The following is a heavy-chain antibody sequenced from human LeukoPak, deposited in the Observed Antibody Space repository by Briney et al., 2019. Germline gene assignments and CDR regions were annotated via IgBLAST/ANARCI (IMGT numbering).Heavy chain of an antibody. CDR3: AKDRLGATDAFDV. D-gene: IGHD1-26*01. V-gene: IGHV1-18*01. CDR1: GYIFTNYG. CDR2: INTYDGST. Sequence: ASVRVSCKASGYIFTNYGITWVRQAPGQGLEYMGWINTYDGSTKFAEKVQARVTMTTDTSTSTAYMELRNLRSDDTAVYFCAKDRLGATDAFDVWGQGTLVTVS. J-gene: IGHJ3*01.